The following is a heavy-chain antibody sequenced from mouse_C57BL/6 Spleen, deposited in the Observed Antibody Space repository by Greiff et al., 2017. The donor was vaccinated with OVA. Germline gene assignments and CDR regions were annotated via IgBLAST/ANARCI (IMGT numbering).Heavy chain of an antibody. J-gene: IGHJ3*01. Sequence: QVQLQQPGAELVKPGASVKLSCKASGYTFTSYWMQWVKQRPGQGLEWIGEIDPSDSYTNYNQQFKGKATWTVDTSSSTAYMQLSSLTSEDSAVYYCARGDYNWFAYWGQGTLVTVSA. CDR3: ARGDYNWFAY. D-gene: IGHD2-12*01. V-gene: IGHV1-50*01. CDR2: IDPSDSYT. CDR1: GYTFTSYW.